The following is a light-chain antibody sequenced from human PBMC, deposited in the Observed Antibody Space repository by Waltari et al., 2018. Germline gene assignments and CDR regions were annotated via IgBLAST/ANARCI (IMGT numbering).Light chain of an antibody. CDR3: QHYVRLPAT. CDR2: GAS. J-gene: IGKJ1*01. V-gene: IGKV3-20*01. Sequence: EMVLTQSPGPLPLSPGERATLSCRASQSVSRTLAWYQQKPGQAPRLLIYGASTRATGIPERFSGGGSGTDFSLTINRLEPEDFAVYYCQHYVRLPATFGQGTKVEIK. CDR1: QSVSRT.